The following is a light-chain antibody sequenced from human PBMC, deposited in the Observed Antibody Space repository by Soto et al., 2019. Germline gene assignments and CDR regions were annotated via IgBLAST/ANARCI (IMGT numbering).Light chain of an antibody. CDR1: SSDVESYNL. CDR2: EVT. CDR3: SCARLDNHVL. V-gene: IGLV2-23*02. J-gene: IGLJ2*01. Sequence: QAVLTQPASVSGSPGQSITIPCTGTSSDVESYNLVSWYQQRPGKAPKCIIYEVTERPSGVSDRFSGSKSGNTASLTISGLQAEDEADYYCSCARLDNHVLFGGGTKLTVL.